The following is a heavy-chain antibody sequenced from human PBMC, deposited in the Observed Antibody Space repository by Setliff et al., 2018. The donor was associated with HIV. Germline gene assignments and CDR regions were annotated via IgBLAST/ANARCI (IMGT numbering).Heavy chain of an antibody. CDR3: ATWTRAETSENFQH. J-gene: IGHJ1*01. Sequence: LKISCQGSGYNFTNYWIGWMRQMPGKGLEWMGVIYPGDSDTRYSPSFQGQVTISADKSITTAYVQWSSLKASDTAMYYCATWTRAETSENFQHWGQGTLVTVSS. V-gene: IGHV5-51*01. D-gene: IGHD4-17*01. CDR1: GYNFTNYW. CDR2: IYPGDSDT.